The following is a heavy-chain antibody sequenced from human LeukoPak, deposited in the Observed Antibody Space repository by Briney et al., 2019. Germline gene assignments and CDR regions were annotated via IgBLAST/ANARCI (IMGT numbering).Heavy chain of an antibody. J-gene: IGHJ3*02. Sequence: SQTLSLTCTVSGGSISSGGYYWSWIRQHPGKGLEWIGYIYYSGSTYYNPSLKSRVTISVDTSKNQFSLKLSSVTAADTAVYYCARFDVDTAMVDAFDIWGQGTMVTVSS. CDR1: GGSISSGGYY. CDR2: IYYSGST. D-gene: IGHD5-18*01. CDR3: ARFDVDTAMVDAFDI. V-gene: IGHV4-31*03.